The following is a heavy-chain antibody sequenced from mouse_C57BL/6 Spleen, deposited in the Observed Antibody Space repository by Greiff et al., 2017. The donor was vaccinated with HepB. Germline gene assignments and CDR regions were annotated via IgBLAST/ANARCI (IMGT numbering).Heavy chain of an antibody. CDR1: GFTFSDAW. D-gene: IGHD2-4*01. CDR3: TRQDYDDAMDY. V-gene: IGHV6-6*01. Sequence: EVQGVESGGGLVQPGGSMKLSCAASGFTFSDAWMDWVRQSPEKGLEWVAEIRNKANNHATYYAESVKGRFTISRDDSKSSVYLQMNSLRAEDTGIYYCTRQDYDDAMDYWGQGTSVTVSS. J-gene: IGHJ4*01. CDR2: IRNKANNHAT.